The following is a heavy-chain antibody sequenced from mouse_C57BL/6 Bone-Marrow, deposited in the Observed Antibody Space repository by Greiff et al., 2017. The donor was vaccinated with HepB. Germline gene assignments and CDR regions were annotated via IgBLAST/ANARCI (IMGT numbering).Heavy chain of an antibody. V-gene: IGHV5-6*02. CDR2: ISSGGSYT. CDR3: ARRIYPP. Sequence: EVKLQESGGDLVKPGGSLKLSCAASGFTSSSYGMSWVRQTPDKRLEWVATISSGGSYTYYPDSVKGRFTISRDNAKNTLYLQMSSLKSEDTAMYYCARRIYPPWGQGTLVTVSA. D-gene: IGHD2-1*01. J-gene: IGHJ3*01. CDR1: GFTSSSYG.